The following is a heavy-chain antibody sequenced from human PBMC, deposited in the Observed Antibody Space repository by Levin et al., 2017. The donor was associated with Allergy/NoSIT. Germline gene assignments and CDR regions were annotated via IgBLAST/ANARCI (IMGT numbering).Heavy chain of an antibody. Sequence: GESLKISCAASGFTFNTYWMHWVRQAPGKGLVWVSRINSDGSSTNYADSVKGRFTISRDNAKNTLYLQMDSLGDETTAVYYWATLEGSGWADYWGQGTLVTVSS. D-gene: IGHD6-19*01. CDR1: GFTFNTYW. J-gene: IGHJ4*02. CDR3: ATLEGSGWADY. V-gene: IGHV3-74*01. CDR2: INSDGSST.